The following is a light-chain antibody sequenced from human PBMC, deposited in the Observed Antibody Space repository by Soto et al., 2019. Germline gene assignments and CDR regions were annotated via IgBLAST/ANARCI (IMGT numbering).Light chain of an antibody. CDR3: AGSDASLDGRV. Sequence: QSVLTQPPSASGTPGQRVTISCSGSSSNIGSNTVNCYQQLPGRAPKLLIFCQNHRPSGVPDRFSGSKSGTSASLAISGLQPEDEADYYCAGSDASLDGRVFGGGTKLTVL. CDR1: SSNIGSNT. V-gene: IGLV1-44*01. CDR2: CQN. J-gene: IGLJ2*01.